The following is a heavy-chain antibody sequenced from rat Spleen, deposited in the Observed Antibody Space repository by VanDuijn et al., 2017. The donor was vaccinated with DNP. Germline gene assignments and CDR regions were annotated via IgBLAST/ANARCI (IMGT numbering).Heavy chain of an antibody. D-gene: IGHD4-3*01. V-gene: IGHV5S13*01. CDR1: GFSFNNYG. CDR3: VRWNSGHFDY. Sequence: EVQLVESGGGLVQPGRSLKLSCAGSGFSFNNYGMAWVRQAPAKGLEWVAYIGSPAYAPYYTDSVKGRFAISRDNAKSTLYLQMNSLRSEDMATYYCVRWNSGHFDYWGQGVMVTVSS. J-gene: IGHJ2*01. CDR2: IGSPAYAP.